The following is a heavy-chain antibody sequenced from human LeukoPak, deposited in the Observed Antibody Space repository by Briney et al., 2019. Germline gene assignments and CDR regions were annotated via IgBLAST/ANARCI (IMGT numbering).Heavy chain of an antibody. Sequence: AGGSLRRSCAASGFTFSSYSMNWVRQAPGKGLEWVSYISSSSSTIYYADSVKGRFTISRDNAKNSLYLQMNSLRDEDTAVYYCARDLLANYDSSGYYPDYYYYYGMDVWGQGTTVTVSS. V-gene: IGHV3-48*02. D-gene: IGHD3-22*01. J-gene: IGHJ6*02. CDR1: GFTFSSYS. CDR3: ARDLLANYDSSGYYPDYYYYYGMDV. CDR2: ISSSSSTI.